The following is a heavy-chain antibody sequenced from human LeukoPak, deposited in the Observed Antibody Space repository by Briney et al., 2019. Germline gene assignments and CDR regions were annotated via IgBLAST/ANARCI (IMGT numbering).Heavy chain of an antibody. Sequence: SETLSLTCTVSGGSISSYYWSWVRKPPGKGLEWIGYIYYSGSTNYNPSLKSRVTISVATSKNQFSLKLTSVTAADTAVYYCARDVDSSDAFDIWGQGTMVTVSS. CDR2: IYYSGST. J-gene: IGHJ3*02. V-gene: IGHV4-59*01. D-gene: IGHD3-22*01. CDR1: GGSISSYY. CDR3: ARDVDSSDAFDI.